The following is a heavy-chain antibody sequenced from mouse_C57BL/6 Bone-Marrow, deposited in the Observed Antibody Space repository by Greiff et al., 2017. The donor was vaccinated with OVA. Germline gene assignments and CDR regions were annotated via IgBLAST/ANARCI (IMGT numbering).Heavy chain of an antibody. CDR1: GYTFTNYW. CDR3: ARGGSYAMDY. V-gene: IGHV1-63*01. J-gene: IGHJ4*01. CDR2: IYPGGGYT. Sequence: VMLVESGAELVRPGTSVKMSCKASGYTFTNYWIGWAKQRPGHGLEWIGDIYPGGGYTNYNEKFKGKATLTADKSSSTAYMQFSSLTSEDSAIYYCARGGSYAMDYWGQGTSVTVSS.